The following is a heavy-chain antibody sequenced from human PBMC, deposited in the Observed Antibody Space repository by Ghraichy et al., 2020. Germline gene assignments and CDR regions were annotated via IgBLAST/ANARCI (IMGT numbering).Heavy chain of an antibody. Sequence: TLSLTCTVSGGSISSSSYYWGWIRQPPGKGLEWIGSIYYSGSTYYNPSLKSRVTISVDTSKNQFSLKLSSVTAADTAVYYCARHGGEEGPYYDILIVYFDYWGQGTLVTVSS. CDR1: GGSISSSSYY. D-gene: IGHD3-9*01. CDR3: ARHGGEEGPYYDILIVYFDY. J-gene: IGHJ4*02. V-gene: IGHV4-39*01. CDR2: IYYSGST.